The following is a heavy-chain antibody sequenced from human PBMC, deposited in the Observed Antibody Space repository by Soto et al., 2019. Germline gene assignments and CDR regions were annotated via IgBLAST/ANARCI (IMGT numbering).Heavy chain of an antibody. CDR2: ISYDGRIK. CDR1: GFTFSSYA. Sequence: QVQLVESGGGVVQPGRSLRLSCAASGFTFSSYAMHWVRQAPGKGLEGVAVISYDGRIKYYADSVKGRFTISRDNSKNTLYLQMTSLRAEDTAVYHCARTYDSDVDYWGQGTLVTVSS. V-gene: IGHV3-30*04. J-gene: IGHJ4*02. D-gene: IGHD3-22*01. CDR3: ARTYDSDVDY.